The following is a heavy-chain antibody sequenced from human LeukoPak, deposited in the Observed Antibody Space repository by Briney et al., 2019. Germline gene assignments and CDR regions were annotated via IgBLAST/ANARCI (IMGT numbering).Heavy chain of an antibody. Sequence: ASVKVSCKASGYTFTSYGISWVRQAPGPGLERLGWISAYNGNTNYAQKLQGRVTMATVTSTSTAYMELRSLRSDDTAVYYCARDPAYYYGSGSTHDYWGQGTLVTVSS. CDR1: GYTFTSYG. V-gene: IGHV1-18*01. CDR2: ISAYNGNT. D-gene: IGHD3-10*01. J-gene: IGHJ4*02. CDR3: ARDPAYYYGSGSTHDY.